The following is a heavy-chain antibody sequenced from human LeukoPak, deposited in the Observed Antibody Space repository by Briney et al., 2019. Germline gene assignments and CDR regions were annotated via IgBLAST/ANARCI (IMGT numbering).Heavy chain of an antibody. V-gene: IGHV4-39*01. Sequence: PSETLSLTCTVSGGSISSSSYYWGWIRQPPGKGLEWIGSIYYSGSTYYNPSLKSRVTISVDTSKNQFSLKLSSVTAADTAVYYCARQQEQWLVPRYFDYRGQGTLVTVSS. CDR3: ARQQEQWLVPRYFDY. J-gene: IGHJ4*02. CDR1: GGSISSSSYY. CDR2: IYYSGST. D-gene: IGHD6-19*01.